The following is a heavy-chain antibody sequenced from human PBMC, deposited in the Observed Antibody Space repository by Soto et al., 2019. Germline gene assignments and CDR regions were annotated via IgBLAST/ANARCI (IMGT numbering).Heavy chain of an antibody. CDR2: IIPIFGTA. D-gene: IGHD3-22*01. J-gene: IGHJ3*02. V-gene: IGHV1-69*13. CDR3: ASYYYDSSGYAFDI. Sequence: AVKVSCKASGGTFSSYAISWVRQAPGQGLEWMGGIIPIFGTANYAQKFQGRVTITADESTSTAYMELSSLRSEDTAVYYCASYYYDSSGYAFDIWGQGTMVTVSS. CDR1: GGTFSSYA.